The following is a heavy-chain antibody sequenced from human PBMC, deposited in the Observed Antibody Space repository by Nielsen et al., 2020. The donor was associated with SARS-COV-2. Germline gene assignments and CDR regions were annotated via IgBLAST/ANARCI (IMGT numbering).Heavy chain of an antibody. CDR2: ISNTSRTI. Sequence: VRQAPGKGLEWLSYISNTSRTIYYADSVKGRFTISRDNGKNSLYLQMNSLRAEDTAVYYCAKDQSPYYYDSSGYYSGFDYWGQGTLATVSS. CDR3: AKDQSPYYYDSSGYYSGFDY. V-gene: IGHV3-48*01. J-gene: IGHJ4*02. D-gene: IGHD3-22*01.